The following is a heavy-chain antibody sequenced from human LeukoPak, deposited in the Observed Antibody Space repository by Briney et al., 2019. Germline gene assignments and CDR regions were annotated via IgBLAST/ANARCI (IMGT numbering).Heavy chain of an antibody. CDR3: ARKQTGTMYDV. J-gene: IGHJ4*02. CDR2: FSSGGSA. D-gene: IGHD1-7*01. Sequence: SETLSLTCIVPGGSISSNSYYWARIRQSPGKGLEWIGTFSSGGSAYYNPSLTSRVSISKDTSDNQFSLRLYSVTAADTAVYYCARKQTGTMYDVWGQGTQVTVSS. CDR1: GGSISSNSYY. V-gene: IGHV4-39*07.